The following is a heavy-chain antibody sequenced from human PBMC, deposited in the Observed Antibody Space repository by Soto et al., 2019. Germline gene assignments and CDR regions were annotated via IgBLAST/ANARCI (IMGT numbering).Heavy chain of an antibody. Sequence: QITLKESGPPLVKPTQTLTLTCTFSGFSLSTSGVGVGWIRQPPGKALEWLALIYWDDDKRYSPSLRSRLTTXKXXSKNQVVLTMTNMDPVDTATYYCAHRTIQVYGMDVWGQGTTVTVSS. CDR3: AHRTIQVYGMDV. J-gene: IGHJ6*02. V-gene: IGHV2-5*02. CDR2: IYWDDDK. D-gene: IGHD5-18*01. CDR1: GFSLSTSGVG.